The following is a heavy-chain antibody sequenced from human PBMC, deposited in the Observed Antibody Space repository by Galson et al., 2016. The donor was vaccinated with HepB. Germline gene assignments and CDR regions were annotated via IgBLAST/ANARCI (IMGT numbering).Heavy chain of an antibody. CDR2: ISYHGRDT. CDR1: GITFSSYA. V-gene: IGHV3-30*04. D-gene: IGHD4-17*01. Sequence: SLRLSCAVSGITFSSYAMHWVRQAPGKGLEWVTVISYHGRDTFYADSVKGRFTISRDNSKNTLYLQMNSLRAEDTAVYYCARDYGDYGSGFDGFDIWGQGTMVTVSS. J-gene: IGHJ3*02. CDR3: ARDYGDYGSGFDGFDI.